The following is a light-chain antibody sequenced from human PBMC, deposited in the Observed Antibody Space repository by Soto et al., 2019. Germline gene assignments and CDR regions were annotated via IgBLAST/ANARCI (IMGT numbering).Light chain of an antibody. CDR1: QAIRDD. V-gene: IGKV1-17*02. CDR2: AAS. Sequence: DLPMTQSPSSLSASVGDRVTITCRASQAIRDDLNWYQQKPGKAPKRLIYAASSLQSGVPSRFSGSGFETEFTLTISDLQPEDFATYYCLQHYSHPPWTFGQGTKVEIK. CDR3: LQHYSHPPWT. J-gene: IGKJ1*01.